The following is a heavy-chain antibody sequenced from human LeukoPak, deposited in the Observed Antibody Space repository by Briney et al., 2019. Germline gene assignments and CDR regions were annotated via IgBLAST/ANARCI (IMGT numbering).Heavy chain of an antibody. V-gene: IGHV3-30*01. Sequence: GRSLRLSCAASGFTFSSYAMHWVRQAPGKGLEWVAVISYDGSNKYYADSVKGRFTISRDNSKNTLYLQMNSLRAEDTAVCYCARQDSSSWGGHPNFDYWGQGTLVTVSS. CDR3: ARQDSSSWGGHPNFDY. D-gene: IGHD6-13*01. CDR1: GFTFSSYA. CDR2: ISYDGSNK. J-gene: IGHJ4*02.